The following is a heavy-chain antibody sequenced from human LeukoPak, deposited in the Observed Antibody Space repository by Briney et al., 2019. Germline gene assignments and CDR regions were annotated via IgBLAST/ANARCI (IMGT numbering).Heavy chain of an antibody. CDR1: GGTFSSYA. J-gene: IGHJ4*02. CDR3: ARGIFALDY. CDR2: ISSYNANT. V-gene: IGHV1-18*01. D-gene: IGHD3-3*02. Sequence: ASVTVSCKASGGTFSSYAISWVRQAPGQGLEWMGWISSYNANTKYAEKFQGRISMTTDTSTSTAYMELTSLRSDDTAVHYCARGIFALDYWGQGTLVTVSS.